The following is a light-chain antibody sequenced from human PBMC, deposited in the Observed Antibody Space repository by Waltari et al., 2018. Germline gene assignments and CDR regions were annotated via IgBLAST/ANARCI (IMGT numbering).Light chain of an antibody. V-gene: IGKV3-20*01. CDR3: HQYGNSPFT. CDR2: SSS. J-gene: IGKJ3*01. CDR1: RSVSGDY. Sequence: EVVLTQSPCTLSLSPGERATLSCGASRSVSGDYLAWYQQKPGQAPRLLIHSSSSRATGVPDRFSGSGSGTDFTLTISRLEPEDFAVYYCHQYGNSPFTFGPGTKVDIK.